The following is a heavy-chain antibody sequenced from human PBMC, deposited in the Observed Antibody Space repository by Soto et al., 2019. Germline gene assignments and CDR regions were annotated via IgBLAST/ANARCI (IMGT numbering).Heavy chain of an antibody. J-gene: IGHJ4*02. CDR3: AKGGYNYGFLFDC. D-gene: IGHD5-18*01. Sequence: GGSLRLSCAASGFIFSNAWMSWVRQAPGKGLEWVSTIDNSGGITYYADSVKGRFTISRDNSKNTLYLQMNSLRAEDTAVYYCAKGGYNYGFLFDCWGQGTLVTVSS. CDR2: IDNSGGIT. CDR1: GFIFSNAW. V-gene: IGHV3-23*05.